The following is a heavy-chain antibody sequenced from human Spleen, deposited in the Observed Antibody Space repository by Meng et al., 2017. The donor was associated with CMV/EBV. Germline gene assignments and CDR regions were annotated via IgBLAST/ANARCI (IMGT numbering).Heavy chain of an antibody. CDR1: GYTFTGYY. CDR3: ARSPLSGSYVYFDT. D-gene: IGHD1-26*01. V-gene: IGHV1-69*02. CDR2: IIPFLGIT. Sequence: SVKVSCKASGYTFTGYYMHWVRQAPGQGLEWIGRIIPFLGITNFAQRFQGRVTITADKSSTTADMELSSLRSEDTALYYCARSPLSGSYVYFDTWGQGTLVTVSS. J-gene: IGHJ4*02.